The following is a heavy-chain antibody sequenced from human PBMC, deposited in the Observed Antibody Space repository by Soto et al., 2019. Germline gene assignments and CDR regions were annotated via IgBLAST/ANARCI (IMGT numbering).Heavy chain of an antibody. CDR1: GYTFTSYG. V-gene: IGHV1-18*01. CDR3: AREPPGYYYGTYYFDY. D-gene: IGHD3-10*01. J-gene: IGHJ4*02. Sequence: ASVKVSCKASGYTFTSYGISWVRQAPGQGLEWMGWISAYNGNTNYAQKLQGRVTMTTDTSTSTAYMELRSLRSDDTAVYYCAREPPGYYYGTYYFDYWGQGTLVTVS. CDR2: ISAYNGNT.